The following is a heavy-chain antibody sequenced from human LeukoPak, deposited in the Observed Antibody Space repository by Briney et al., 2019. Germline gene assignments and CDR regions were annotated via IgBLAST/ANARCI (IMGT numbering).Heavy chain of an antibody. CDR2: ISSTSTII. D-gene: IGHD6-19*01. CDR1: RFTFSDSS. Sequence: GGSLRLSCAASRFTFSDSSMNWVRQAPGKGLEWISYISSTSTIIYYADSVKGRFTISRDNAKKSLFLEMNSLRAEDTAVYYCARAGSSQWLVDLFDFWGQGTLVTVSS. J-gene: IGHJ4*02. CDR3: ARAGSSQWLVDLFDF. V-gene: IGHV3-48*04.